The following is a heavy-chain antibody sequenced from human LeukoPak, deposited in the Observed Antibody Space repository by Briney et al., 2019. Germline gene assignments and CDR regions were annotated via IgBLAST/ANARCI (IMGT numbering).Heavy chain of an antibody. V-gene: IGHV1-2*02. D-gene: IGHD6-6*01. Sequence: GASVKVSCKASGYTFTGYYMHWVRQAPGQGLEWMGWINPNSGGTNYAQKFQGRVTMTRDTSISTAYMELSRLRSDDTAVYYCARGKQYSSPNWFDPWVQGTLVTVSS. CDR3: ARGKQYSSPNWFDP. CDR2: INPNSGGT. CDR1: GYTFTGYY. J-gene: IGHJ5*02.